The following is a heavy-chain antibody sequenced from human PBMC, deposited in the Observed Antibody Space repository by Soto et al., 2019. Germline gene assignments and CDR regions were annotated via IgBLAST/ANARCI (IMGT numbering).Heavy chain of an antibody. Sequence: PGGSLRLSCAASGFTFSSYAMSWVRQAPGKGLEWVSAISGSGGSTYYADFVKGRFTISRDNSKNTLYLQMNSLRAEDTAVYYCANLGQYYDFWSGTDLDFDYWGQGTLVTVSS. D-gene: IGHD3-3*01. V-gene: IGHV3-23*01. J-gene: IGHJ4*02. CDR2: ISGSGGST. CDR3: ANLGQYYDFWSGTDLDFDY. CDR1: GFTFSSYA.